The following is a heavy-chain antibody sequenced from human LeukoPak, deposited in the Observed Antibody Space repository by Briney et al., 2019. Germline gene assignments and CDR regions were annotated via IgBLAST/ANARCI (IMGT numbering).Heavy chain of an antibody. D-gene: IGHD2-21*02. J-gene: IGHJ6*02. CDR1: GYTFTGYY. CDR2: IIPILGIA. Sequence: SVKVSCKASGYTFTGYYMHWVRQAPGQGLEWMGRIIPILGIANYAQKFQGRVTITADKSTSTAYMELSSLRSEDTAVYYCARDCGGDCYFDYYYGMDVWGQGTTVTVSS. V-gene: IGHV1-69*04. CDR3: ARDCGGDCYFDYYYGMDV.